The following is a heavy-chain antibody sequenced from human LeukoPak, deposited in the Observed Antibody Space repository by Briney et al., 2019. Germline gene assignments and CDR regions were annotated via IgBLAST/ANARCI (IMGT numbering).Heavy chain of an antibody. J-gene: IGHJ4*02. CDR1: GYSISSGYY. Sequence: SSETLSLTCTVSGYSISSGYYWGWIRQPPGKGLEWIGSIYHSGSTNYNPSLKSRVTISVDTSKNQFSLKLSSVTAADTAVYYCARGLVGARLFDYWGQGTLVTVSS. V-gene: IGHV4-38-2*02. D-gene: IGHD1-26*01. CDR3: ARGLVGARLFDY. CDR2: IYHSGST.